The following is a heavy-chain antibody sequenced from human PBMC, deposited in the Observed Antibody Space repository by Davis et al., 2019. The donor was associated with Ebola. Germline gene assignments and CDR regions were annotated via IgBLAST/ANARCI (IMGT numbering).Heavy chain of an antibody. CDR3: ARDSDDYSFDY. V-gene: IGHV3-23*01. D-gene: IGHD4-11*01. CDR1: GFTFTNYG. J-gene: IGHJ4*02. Sequence: GESLKISCAASGFTFTNYGMSWVRQAPGKGLEWVSSISGSGSDTYFSDSVKGRFTISRDNSKNTLYLQMNSLRPEDTAVYYCARDSDDYSFDYWGQGTLVTVSS. CDR2: ISGSGSDT.